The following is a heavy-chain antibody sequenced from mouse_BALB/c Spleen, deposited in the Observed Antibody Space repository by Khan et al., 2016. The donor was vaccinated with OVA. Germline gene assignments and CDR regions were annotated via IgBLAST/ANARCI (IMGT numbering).Heavy chain of an antibody. CDR1: GYTFTTYW. J-gene: IGHJ3*01. D-gene: IGHD2-4*01. CDR3: TREGDTMIWPWVGY. CDR2: IYPSDGYT. V-gene: IGHV1-69*02. Sequence: QVQLQQSGAELVRPGASVKLSCKASGYTFTTYWITWVKQRPGQGIAWIANIYPSDGYTNYNQKFKDKATMASYKSSSTDYMQISSPTSEDSAVYYWTREGDTMIWPWVGYWGQGTLVTVSA.